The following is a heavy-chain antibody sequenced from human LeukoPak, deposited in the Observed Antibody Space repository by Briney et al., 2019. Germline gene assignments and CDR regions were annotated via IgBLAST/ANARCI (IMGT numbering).Heavy chain of an antibody. V-gene: IGHV4-59*08. Sequence: SETLSLTCTVSGGSISSYYWSWIRQPPGKGLEWIGYIYYSGSTNYNPSLKSRVTVSVDTSKNQFSLKLSSVTAADTAVYYCARRTGYYDSSGYNPTRYYYYGMDVWGQGTTVTVSS. D-gene: IGHD3-22*01. J-gene: IGHJ6*02. CDR3: ARRTGYYDSSGYNPTRYYYYGMDV. CDR2: IYYSGST. CDR1: GGSISSYY.